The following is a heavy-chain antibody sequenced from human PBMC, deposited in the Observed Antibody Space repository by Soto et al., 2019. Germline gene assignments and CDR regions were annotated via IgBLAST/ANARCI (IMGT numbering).Heavy chain of an antibody. CDR2: IYPGDSDT. Sequence: PGESLKISCKGSGYSFTSYWIGWVRQMPGKGLEWMGIIYPGDSDTRYSPSFQGQVTISADKSISTAYLQWSSLKASDTAMYYCARQGYSGSYYVVAYNWFDPWGQGTLVTVSS. CDR3: ARQGYSGSYYVVAYNWFDP. CDR1: GYSFTSYW. J-gene: IGHJ5*02. D-gene: IGHD1-26*01. V-gene: IGHV5-51*01.